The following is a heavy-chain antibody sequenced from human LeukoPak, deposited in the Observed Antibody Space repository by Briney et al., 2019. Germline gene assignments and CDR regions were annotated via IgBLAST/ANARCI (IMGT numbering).Heavy chain of an antibody. CDR3: ARDRFYAFDI. CDR1: GFTSSTYN. Sequence: GGSLRLSCAASGFTSSTYNMNWVRQAPGKGLEWISYISGISSTIYYADSVKGRFTISKDNAKNSLYLKINSLSDEDTAVYFCARDRFYAFDIWGQGTMVTVSS. V-gene: IGHV3-48*02. J-gene: IGHJ3*02. CDR2: ISGISSTI.